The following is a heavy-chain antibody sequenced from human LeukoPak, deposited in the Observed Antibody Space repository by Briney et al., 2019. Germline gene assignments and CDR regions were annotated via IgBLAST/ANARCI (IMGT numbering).Heavy chain of an antibody. CDR1: GFTFSSYG. D-gene: IGHD5-18*01. J-gene: IGHJ4*02. CDR3: AKTPTQGYSYGYFDY. V-gene: IGHV3-30*18. Sequence: GGSLRLSCAASGFTFSSYGMHWVRQAPGKGLEWVAVISYDGSNKYYADSVKGRFTISRDNSKNTLYLQMNSLRAEDTAVYYCAKTPTQGYSYGYFDYWGQGTLVTVSS. CDR2: ISYDGSNK.